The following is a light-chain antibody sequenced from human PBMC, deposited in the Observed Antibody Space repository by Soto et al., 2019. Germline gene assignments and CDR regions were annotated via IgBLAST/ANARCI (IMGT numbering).Light chain of an antibody. V-gene: IGKV1-9*01. Sequence: DLQRPRSPSPLSASVADTLTITSRASQVISSCLAWYQRKPVKAPNLLMYAASTLQSGVPSRFSGGESGTEYTLTNSSLQPEDAATYYRQHLYIFPLTFGQGTRLEIK. CDR3: QHLYIFPLT. J-gene: IGKJ5*01. CDR2: AAS. CDR1: QVISSC.